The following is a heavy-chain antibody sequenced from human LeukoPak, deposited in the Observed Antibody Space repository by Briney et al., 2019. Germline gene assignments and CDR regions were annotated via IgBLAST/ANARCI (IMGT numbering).Heavy chain of an antibody. CDR1: GGSISSGSYY. D-gene: IGHD3-22*01. Sequence: SETLSLTCTLSGGSISSGSYYWSWIRQPAGKGLEWIGRIYTSGSTKYNPSLKSRVTMSVDTSKNQFSLKLSSVTAADTAVYYCARVQRRYDSSGYYYDHYYYYYMDVWGKGTTVTVSS. J-gene: IGHJ6*03. CDR3: ARVQRRYDSSGYYYDHYYYYYMDV. V-gene: IGHV4-61*02. CDR2: IYTSGST.